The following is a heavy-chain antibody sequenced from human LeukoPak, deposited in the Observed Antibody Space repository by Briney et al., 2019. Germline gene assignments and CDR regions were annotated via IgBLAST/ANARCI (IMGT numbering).Heavy chain of an antibody. CDR3: ARDSTVTTFSFDAFDI. J-gene: IGHJ3*02. CDR1: GFTFSSYA. Sequence: PGGSLRLSCAASGFTFSSYAMSWVRQAPGKGLEWVSSISSSSSYIYYADSVKGRFTISRDNAKNSLYLQMNSLRAEDTAVYYCARDSTVTTFSFDAFDIWGQGTMVTVSS. CDR2: ISSSSSYI. D-gene: IGHD4-17*01. V-gene: IGHV3-21*01.